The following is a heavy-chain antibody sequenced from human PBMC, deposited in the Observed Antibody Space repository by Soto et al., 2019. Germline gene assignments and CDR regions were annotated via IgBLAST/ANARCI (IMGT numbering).Heavy chain of an antibody. CDR2: IIPIFGTA. V-gene: IGHV1-69*13. CDR1: GGTFSSYA. J-gene: IGHJ6*02. Sequence: SVKVSCKASGGTFSSYAISWVRQAPGQGLEWMGGIIPIFGTANYAQKFQGRVTITADESTSTAYMELSSLRSEDTAVYYCARADYGDYAGHYYYGMDVWGQGTTVTVAS. CDR3: ARADYGDYAGHYYYGMDV. D-gene: IGHD4-17*01.